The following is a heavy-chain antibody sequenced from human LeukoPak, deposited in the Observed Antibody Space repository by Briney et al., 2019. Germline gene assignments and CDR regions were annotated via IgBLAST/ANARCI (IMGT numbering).Heavy chain of an antibody. CDR2: ISSNGGST. CDR1: GFTFSSYA. CDR3: ARTLYYYYYMDV. J-gene: IGHJ6*03. V-gene: IGHV3-64*02. Sequence: GRTLRLSCAGSGFTFSSYAMHWGCHAPGKGLEYVSAISSNGGSTCYADSVKGRFTISRDNSKNALFLQMGSLRAEDMAVYYCARTLYYYYYMDVWGKGTTVTVSS.